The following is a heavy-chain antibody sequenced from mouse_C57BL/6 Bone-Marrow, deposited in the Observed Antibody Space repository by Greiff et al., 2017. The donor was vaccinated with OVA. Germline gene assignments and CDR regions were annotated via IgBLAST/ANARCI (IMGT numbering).Heavy chain of an antibody. CDR3: ARDLSTTVVDTYDY. CDR1: GFTFSSSA. CDR2: ISDGGSYT. J-gene: IGHJ2*01. D-gene: IGHD1-1*01. V-gene: IGHV5-4*03. Sequence: EVKLVESGGGLVKPGGSLKLSCAASGFTFSSSAMSWVRQTPEKRLEWVATISDGGSYTYYPDNVKGRFTFSRDNAKNNRYLQMSHLKSEDTAMYYCARDLSTTVVDTYDYWGQGTTLTVSS.